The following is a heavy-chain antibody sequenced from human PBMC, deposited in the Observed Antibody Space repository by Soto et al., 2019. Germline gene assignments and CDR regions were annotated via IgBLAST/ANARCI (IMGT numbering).Heavy chain of an antibody. V-gene: IGHV5-10-1*01. CDR2: IDPSDSYT. CDR1: GYSFTNFW. CDR3: AIHRHPDSPFMGATTMGLDY. J-gene: IGHJ4*02. D-gene: IGHD1-26*01. Sequence: PGESLKISCETSGYSFTNFWISWVRQMPGKGLEWMGRIDPSDSYTNYSPSFQGHVTFSADESINTAYLQRSSLKASDTAMYYCAIHRHPDSPFMGATTMGLDYWAQGTLVTVSS.